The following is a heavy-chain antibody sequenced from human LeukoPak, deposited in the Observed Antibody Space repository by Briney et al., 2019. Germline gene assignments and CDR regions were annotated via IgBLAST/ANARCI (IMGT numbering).Heavy chain of an antibody. D-gene: IGHD1/OR15-1a*01. CDR1: GFTLSYYW. J-gene: IGHJ5*02. CDR2: INGDGSST. Sequence: PGGSLRLSCAASGFTLSYYWMHWVRQAPGKGLVWVSCINGDGSSTNYADSVKGRFTISRDNDKTTLYLQMNSLRADDTAVYYCTRDPRNKGFDRWGQGTLVTVSS. CDR3: TRDPRNKGFDR. V-gene: IGHV3-74*01.